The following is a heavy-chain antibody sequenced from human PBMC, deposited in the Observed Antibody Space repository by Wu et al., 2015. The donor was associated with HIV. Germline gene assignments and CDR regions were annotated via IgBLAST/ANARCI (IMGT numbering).Heavy chain of an antibody. CDR1: GYTFTSYD. D-gene: IGHD5-18*01. V-gene: IGHV1-8*01. CDR3: ARGRYSYGYNYYYGMDV. J-gene: IGHJ6*02. Sequence: QVQLVQSGAEVKKPGASVKVSCKASGYTFTSYDINWVRQATGQGLEWMGWMNPNSGNTGYAQKFQGRVTMTRNTSLSTAYMELSSLRSEDTAVYYCARGRYSYGYNYYYGMDVWGQGTTVTVSS. CDR2: MNPNSGNT.